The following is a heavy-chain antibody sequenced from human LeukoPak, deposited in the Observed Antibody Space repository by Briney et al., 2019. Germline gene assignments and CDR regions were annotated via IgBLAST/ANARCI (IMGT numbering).Heavy chain of an antibody. CDR1: GGTFSSYA. CDR2: IIPILGIA. D-gene: IGHD4-11*01. V-gene: IGHV1-69*04. J-gene: IGHJ6*03. CDR3: ASVTAVTTNYYYYMDV. Sequence: SVKVSCKASGGTFSSYAISWVRQALGQGLEWMGRIIPILGIANYAQKFQGRVTMTRDTSTSTVYMELSSLRSEDTAVYYCASVTAVTTNYYYYMDVWGKGTTVTVSS.